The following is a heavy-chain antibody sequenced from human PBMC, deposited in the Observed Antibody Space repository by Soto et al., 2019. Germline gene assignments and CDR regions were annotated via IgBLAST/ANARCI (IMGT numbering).Heavy chain of an antibody. CDR2: INHSGST. CDR3: AMAYYYDSSGYYYRPDWFDP. D-gene: IGHD3-22*01. V-gene: IGHV4-34*01. Sequence: SETLSLTCAVYGGSFSGYYWSWIRQPPGKGLEWIGEINHSGSTNYNPSIKSRVTISVDTSKNQFSLKLSSVTAADTAVYYCAMAYYYDSSGYYYRPDWFDPWGQGTLVTVSS. J-gene: IGHJ5*02. CDR1: GGSFSGYY.